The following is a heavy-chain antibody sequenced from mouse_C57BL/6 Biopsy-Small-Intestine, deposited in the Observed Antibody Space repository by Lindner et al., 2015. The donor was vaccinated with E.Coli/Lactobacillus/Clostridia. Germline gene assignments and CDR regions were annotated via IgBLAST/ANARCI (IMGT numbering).Heavy chain of an antibody. CDR3: ARDRYDGSELWRFTY. CDR2: INPSTGGT. Sequence: VQLQESGPELVKPGASVKISCKASGYSFTGYYMHWVKQSPEKSLEWIGEINPSTGGTAYNQKFRAKATLTVDKSSNTAYMQLKSLTSEDSAVYYCARDRYDGSELWRFTYWGQGTLVTVSA. J-gene: IGHJ3*01. CDR1: GYSFTGYY. D-gene: IGHD2-1*01. V-gene: IGHV1-42*01.